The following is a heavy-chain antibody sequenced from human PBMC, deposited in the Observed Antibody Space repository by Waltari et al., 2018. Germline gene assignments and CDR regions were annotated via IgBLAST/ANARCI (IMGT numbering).Heavy chain of an antibody. J-gene: IGHJ4*02. Sequence: QLQLQESGPGLVKPSGTLSLTCTVSGGSINSNDYKWGWTRQPPGKGLEFIGSIYYSGGTYYNPSLQSRVTISVDTSKNQFSLMLSSVTAADTAVYYCTRSDYGDSGIDYWGQGTLVTVSS. D-gene: IGHD4-17*01. CDR3: TRSDYGDSGIDY. CDR2: IYYSGGT. V-gene: IGHV4-39*01. CDR1: GGSINSNDYK.